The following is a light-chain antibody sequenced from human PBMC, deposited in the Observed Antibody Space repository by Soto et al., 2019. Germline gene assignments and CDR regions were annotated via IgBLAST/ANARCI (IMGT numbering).Light chain of an antibody. J-gene: IGLJ3*02. Sequence: QSALTQPASVSGSPGQSITISCTGTSSDVGSYNLVSWYQQHPGKAPKLIIYEVSKRPSGVPDRFSGSKSGNTASLTVSGLQAEDEAVYYCSSTAGNNNLVFGGGTKLTVL. CDR1: SSDVGSYNL. CDR2: EVS. CDR3: SSTAGNNNLV. V-gene: IGLV2-8*01.